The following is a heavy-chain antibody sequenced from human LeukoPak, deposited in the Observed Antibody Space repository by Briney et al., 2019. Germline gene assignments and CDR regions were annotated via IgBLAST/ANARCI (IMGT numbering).Heavy chain of an antibody. J-gene: IGHJ4*02. D-gene: IGHD5-18*01. Sequence: WASVKVSCTTSGNTFTGYNMNRVGQPPGKRQEWMGWINPNSGGANYAQKFQGRVTMTRDTSISTAYMELSRLRSDDTAVYYCATGYSYGQCDYWGQGTLVTVSS. CDR1: GNTFTGYN. V-gene: IGHV1-2*02. CDR2: INPNSGGA. CDR3: ATGYSYGQCDY.